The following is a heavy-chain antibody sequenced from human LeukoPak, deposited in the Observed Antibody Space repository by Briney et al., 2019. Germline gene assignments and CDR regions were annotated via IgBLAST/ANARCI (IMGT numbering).Heavy chain of an antibody. Sequence: GGSLRLSCAASGFTFSSYSMKWVRQAPGKGLEWVSSISRSSSYIYYADSVKGRFTISRDSAKNSLYLQMNSLRAEDTAMYYCARAQPTETYYDFWSGYSAPGWFDPWGQGTLVTVSS. CDR1: GFTFSSYS. J-gene: IGHJ5*02. CDR2: ISRSSSYI. V-gene: IGHV3-21*01. CDR3: ARAQPTETYYDFWSGYSAPGWFDP. D-gene: IGHD3-3*01.